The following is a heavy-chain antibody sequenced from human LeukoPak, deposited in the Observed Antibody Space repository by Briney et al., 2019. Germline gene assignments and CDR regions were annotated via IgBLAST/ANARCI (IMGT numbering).Heavy chain of an antibody. CDR1: GGSISSYY. D-gene: IGHD2-2*01. J-gene: IGHJ4*02. Sequence: SETLSLTCTVAGGSISSYYWSWIRQPAGEGLEWIGYIYTSGSTNCHPSLKSRVTISIDTSKNQFSLKLSSVTAADTGVYYCASGVYCSSTSCFDYWGQRTLVTVSS. CDR2: IYTSGST. V-gene: IGHV4-4*09. CDR3: ASGVYCSSTSCFDY.